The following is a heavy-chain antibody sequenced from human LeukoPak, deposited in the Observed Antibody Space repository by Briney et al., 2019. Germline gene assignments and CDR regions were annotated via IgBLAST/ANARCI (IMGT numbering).Heavy chain of an antibody. Sequence: SETLSLTCTVSGGSISSYYWSWIRQPPGKGLEWIGYIYYSGSTNYNPSLKSRVTISVDMSKNQFSLKLSSVTAADTAVYYCARTPRYCSGGSCYISHFDYWGQGTLVTVSS. V-gene: IGHV4-59*01. CDR2: IYYSGST. CDR1: GGSISSYY. CDR3: ARTPRYCSGGSCYISHFDY. D-gene: IGHD2-15*01. J-gene: IGHJ4*02.